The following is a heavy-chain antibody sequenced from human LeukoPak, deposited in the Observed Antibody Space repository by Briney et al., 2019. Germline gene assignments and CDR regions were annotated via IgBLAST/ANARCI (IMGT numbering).Heavy chain of an antibody. J-gene: IGHJ4*02. CDR2: IKSKSDGGTT. CDR1: GFTFSNAW. Sequence: KPGGSLRLSCAASGFTFSNAWMSWVRQAPGKGLEWVGRIKSKSDGGTTDYAAPVKGRFTISRDDSKNTLYLQMNSLKIDDTAMHFCTTELPDLNYYDNSDYFPFDYWGQGTLVTVSS. V-gene: IGHV3-15*01. CDR3: TTELPDLNYYDNSDYFPFDY. D-gene: IGHD3-22*01.